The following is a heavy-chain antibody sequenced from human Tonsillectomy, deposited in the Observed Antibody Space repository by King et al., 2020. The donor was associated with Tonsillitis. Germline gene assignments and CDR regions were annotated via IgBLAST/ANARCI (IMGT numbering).Heavy chain of an antibody. CDR3: VIGRPAPFNSYGSGINGMDV. J-gene: IGHJ6*02. CDR2: IYSGGST. D-gene: IGHD3-10*01. CDR1: GFTVSSNY. Sequence: VQLVESGGGSVQPGGSLRLSCAAPGFTVSSNYMSWVRQAPGKGLEWVSVIYSGGSTYYADSVKGRFTISRDNSKNTLYLQMNTLRAEDTAVYYCVIGRPAPFNSYGSGINGMDVWGQGTTVTVSS. V-gene: IGHV3-66*01.